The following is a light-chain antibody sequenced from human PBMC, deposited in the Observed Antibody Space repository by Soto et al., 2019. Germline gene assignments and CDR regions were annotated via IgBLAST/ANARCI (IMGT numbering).Light chain of an antibody. V-gene: IGKV3-20*01. CDR2: GAS. CDR1: QSLSINS. J-gene: IGKJ1*01. CDR3: QQYDSSPKT. Sequence: EIVLTQSPGTLSLSPGERATLSCRASQSLSINSLAWYQQKPGQSPRLLVYGASTRDTGIPDRFRGSGSGTDFALTISSLEPEDFAMYYCQQYDSSPKTFGQGTKVDIK.